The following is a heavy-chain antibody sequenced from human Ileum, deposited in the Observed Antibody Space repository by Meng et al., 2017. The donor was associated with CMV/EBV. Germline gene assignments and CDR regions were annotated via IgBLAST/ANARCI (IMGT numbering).Heavy chain of an antibody. CDR1: GEPLNGFF. D-gene: IGHD5-24*01. V-gene: IGHV4-34*02. Sequence: QVQHWGEGLLKPSETLSLTCAVSGEPLNGFFCSWIRQPPGRGLEWIGEVNNRGRTNYNPSLKSRLTISIDTSKRQLSLMVTSVTAADSAIYYCASGRLQFTPSALQHWGPGTLVTVSS. CDR3: ASGRLQFTPSALQH. J-gene: IGHJ1*01. CDR2: VNNRGRT.